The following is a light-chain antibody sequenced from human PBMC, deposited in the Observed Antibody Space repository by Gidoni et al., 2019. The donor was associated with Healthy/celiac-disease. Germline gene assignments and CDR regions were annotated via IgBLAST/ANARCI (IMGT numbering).Light chain of an antibody. V-gene: IGKV1-8*01. CDR1: QGISSY. CDR2: AAS. Sequence: AIRMTQSPSSFSASIGDRVTITCRASQGISSYLAWYQQKPGKAPKLLIYAASTWQSGVPSRFSGSGSGTDLTLTISCLQSEDFATYYCQQYYSYPLYTFGQGTKLEIK. CDR3: QQYYSYPLYT. J-gene: IGKJ2*01.